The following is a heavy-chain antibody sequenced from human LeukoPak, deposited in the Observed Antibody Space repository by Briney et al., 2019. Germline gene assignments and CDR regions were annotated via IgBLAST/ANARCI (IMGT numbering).Heavy chain of an antibody. CDR1: GYSISSGYY. V-gene: IGHV4-38-2*02. CDR2: IYHSGST. Sequence: SETLSLTCTVSGYSISSGYYWGWIRQPPGKGLEWIGSIYHSGSTYYNPSLKSRVTISVDTSKNQFSLKLSSVTAADTAVYYCARGRYCSSTSCYPLFDYWGQGTLVTVSS. D-gene: IGHD2-2*01. CDR3: ARGRYCSSTSCYPLFDY. J-gene: IGHJ4*02.